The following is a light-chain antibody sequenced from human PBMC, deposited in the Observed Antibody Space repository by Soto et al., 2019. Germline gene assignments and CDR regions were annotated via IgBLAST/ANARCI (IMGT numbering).Light chain of an antibody. CDR2: AAT. V-gene: IGKV3-20*01. CDR3: QQYGSSPYT. J-gene: IGKJ2*01. CDR1: QSVRDSF. Sequence: EIVLTQSPDTLSLSPGERAALSCRASQSVRDSFLAWYQQKPGQSPGLLIYAATSRATGIPERFSGSGSETDFTLTIYRLEPEDFAVYYCQQYGSSPYTFGQGTKLEIK.